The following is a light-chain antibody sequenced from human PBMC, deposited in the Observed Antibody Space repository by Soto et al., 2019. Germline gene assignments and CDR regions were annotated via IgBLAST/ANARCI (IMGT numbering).Light chain of an antibody. CDR3: SSYTSRSTLV. V-gene: IGLV2-14*01. Sequence: QSVLTQPASVSGSPGQSITIPCTGTSSDVGGYNYVSWYQQHPGKAPKLMIYEVTNRPSGVPNRFSGSKSGNTASLTISGLQAEDEADYYCSSYTSRSTLVFGTGTKVTVL. J-gene: IGLJ1*01. CDR1: SSDVGGYNY. CDR2: EVT.